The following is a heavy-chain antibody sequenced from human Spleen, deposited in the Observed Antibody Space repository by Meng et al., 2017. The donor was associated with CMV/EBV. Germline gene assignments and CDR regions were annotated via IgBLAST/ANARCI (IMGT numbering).Heavy chain of an antibody. J-gene: IGHJ4*02. CDR3: AKAFRSTSFLDF. V-gene: IGHV1-8*01. CDR2: INPYSGDA. CDR1: GYTFTSYG. Sequence: ASVKVSCKTSGYTFTSYGITWVRQAPGQGLEWMGCINPYSGDADLALKFQSRVSITRDTSINTVYLDMGSLRSDDTAVYYCAKAFRSTSFLDFWGQGTLVTVSS. D-gene: IGHD5/OR15-5a*01.